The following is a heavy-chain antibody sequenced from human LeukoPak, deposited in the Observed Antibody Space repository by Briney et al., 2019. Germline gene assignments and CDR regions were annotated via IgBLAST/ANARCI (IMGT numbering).Heavy chain of an antibody. J-gene: IGHJ4*02. CDR3: ARASGGSSYYTLGALDY. CDR1: GGSFSGYY. V-gene: IGHV4-59*01. CDR2: IYYSGST. D-gene: IGHD2-15*01. Sequence: PSETLSLTCAVYGGSFSGYYWSWIRQPPGKGLEWIGYIYYSGSTNYNPSLKSRVTISVDTSKNQFSLKLSSVTAADTAVYYCARASGGSSYYTLGALDYWGQGTLVTVSS.